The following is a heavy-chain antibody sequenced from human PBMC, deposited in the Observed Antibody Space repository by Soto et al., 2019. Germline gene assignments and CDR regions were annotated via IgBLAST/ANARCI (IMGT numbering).Heavy chain of an antibody. J-gene: IGHJ6*03. D-gene: IGHD1-26*01. CDR3: ATGRSGSGDYYYYYMDV. CDR1: GYTLTELS. V-gene: IGHV1-24*01. Sequence: GASVKVSCKVSGYTLTELSMHWLRQAPGKGLEWMGGFDPEDGETIYAQKFQGRVTMTEDTSTDTAYMELSSLRSEDTAVYYCATGRSGSGDYYYYYMDVWGKGTTVTVSS. CDR2: FDPEDGET.